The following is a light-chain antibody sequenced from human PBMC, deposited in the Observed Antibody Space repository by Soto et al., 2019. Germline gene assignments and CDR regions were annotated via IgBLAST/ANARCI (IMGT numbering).Light chain of an antibody. CDR1: QSVSSTF. J-gene: IGKJ2*01. V-gene: IGKV3-20*01. CDR3: QQYGSSSYT. CDR2: GAS. Sequence: EIVLTQSPGTLSLSPGERATLSCRASQSVSSTFLAWYQQTPGPAPRLLIYGASSRATGIPDRFSGSGSGTDFTLTISRLEPEDFAVYFCQQYGSSSYTFGQGTKLEIK.